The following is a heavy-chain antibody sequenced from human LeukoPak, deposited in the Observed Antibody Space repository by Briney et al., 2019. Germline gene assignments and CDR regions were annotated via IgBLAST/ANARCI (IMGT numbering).Heavy chain of an antibody. CDR1: GYSFTTYW. CDR3: ATRYNYYDSSGYYYFDY. V-gene: IGHV5-51*01. CDR2: IYPGDSDT. D-gene: IGHD3-22*01. Sequence: GEPLKISCQGSGYSFTTYWIGWVRQMPGKGLEWMGIIYPGDSDTRYSPSFQGQVTISADKSISTAYLQWSSLKASDTAMYYCATRYNYYDSSGYYYFDYWGQGTLVTVSS. J-gene: IGHJ4*02.